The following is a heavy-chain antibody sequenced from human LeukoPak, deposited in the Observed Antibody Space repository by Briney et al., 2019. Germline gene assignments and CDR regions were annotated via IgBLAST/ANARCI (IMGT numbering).Heavy chain of an antibody. D-gene: IGHD2-2*02. CDR2: ISSSGGST. Sequence: GGSLRLSCAASGFTFASYAMSWVRQAPGKGLEWVSAISSSGGSTYYADSVKGRFTISRDNSKNTLYLQMNSLRAEDTAVYYCAKDIVVVPAAIRAVATIRDYWGQGTLVTVSS. J-gene: IGHJ4*02. CDR3: AKDIVVVPAAIRAVATIRDY. CDR1: GFTFASYA. V-gene: IGHV3-23*01.